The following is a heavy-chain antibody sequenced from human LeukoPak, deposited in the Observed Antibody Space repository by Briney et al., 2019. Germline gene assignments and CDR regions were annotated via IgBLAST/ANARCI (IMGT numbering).Heavy chain of an antibody. CDR2: IYTSGST. CDR1: GGSISSGSYY. J-gene: IGHJ3*02. D-gene: IGHD3/OR15-3a*01. CDR3: AREDLDAFDI. Sequence: SETLSLTCTVSGGSISSGSYYWSWIRQPAGKGLEWIGRIYTSGSTNYNPSLKSRVTISVDTSKNQFSLKVSSVTAADTAVYYCAREDLDAFDIWGQGTMVIVSS. V-gene: IGHV4-61*02.